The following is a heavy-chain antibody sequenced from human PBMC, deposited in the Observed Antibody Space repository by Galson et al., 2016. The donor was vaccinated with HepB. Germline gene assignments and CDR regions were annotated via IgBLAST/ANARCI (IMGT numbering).Heavy chain of an antibody. CDR2: IYYSGST. Sequence: SETLSLTCTVSGGSFTNYYWNWIRQPPGKGLEWIGYIYYSGSTNYNPSLKSRVTISVDTSKNQFSLNLRSVTAADTAVYYCARGGGITMVRGVMPGWFDPWGQGTLVTVSS. V-gene: IGHV4-59*01. CDR1: GGSFTNYY. J-gene: IGHJ5*02. CDR3: ARGGGITMVRGVMPGWFDP. D-gene: IGHD3-10*01.